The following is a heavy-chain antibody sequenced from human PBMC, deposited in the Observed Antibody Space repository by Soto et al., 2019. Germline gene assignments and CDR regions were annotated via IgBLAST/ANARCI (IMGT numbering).Heavy chain of an antibody. CDR1: GFTFSAYW. CDR2: IKSDGSST. V-gene: IGHV3-74*01. J-gene: IGHJ4*02. Sequence: GGSLRLSCAASGFTFSAYWMHWVRQGPGKGLVWVSRIKSDGSSTTYADSVKGRFTISRDNAKNTLYLQMNSLRVEDTAVYYCAREVSTAPAIRGQGTLVNVSS. D-gene: IGHD5-12*01. CDR3: AREVSTAPAI.